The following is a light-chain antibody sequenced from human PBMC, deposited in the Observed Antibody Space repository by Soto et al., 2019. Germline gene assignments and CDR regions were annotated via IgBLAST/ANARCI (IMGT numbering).Light chain of an antibody. CDR3: QQVNSYPFT. V-gene: IGKV1-13*02. Sequence: AIQLTQSPSSLAASTGDRVTITCRASQGLASGLAWYQQKPGKAPKLLIQDASSLESGVPSRFSGSGSGTDFTLTINSLQPEDFATYHCQQVNSYPFTFGVGTKLESK. CDR1: QGLASG. J-gene: IGKJ2*01. CDR2: DAS.